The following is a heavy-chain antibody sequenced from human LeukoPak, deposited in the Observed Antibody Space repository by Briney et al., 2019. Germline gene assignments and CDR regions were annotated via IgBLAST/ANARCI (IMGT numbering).Heavy chain of an antibody. CDR2: IYYSGST. Sequence: SETLSLTCTVSGGSISSGGYYWSWIRQPPGKGLEWIGYIYYSGSTYYNPSLKSRVTISVDTSKNQFSLKLSSVTAADTAVYYCAGEGPFPGVVTRWGQGTLVTVSS. V-gene: IGHV4-30-4*01. CDR3: AGEGPFPGVVTR. CDR1: GGSISSGGYY. D-gene: IGHD3-3*01. J-gene: IGHJ4*02.